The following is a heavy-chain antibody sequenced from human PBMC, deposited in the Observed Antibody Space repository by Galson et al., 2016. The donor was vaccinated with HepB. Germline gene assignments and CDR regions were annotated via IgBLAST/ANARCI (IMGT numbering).Heavy chain of an antibody. Sequence: SETLSLTCIVSGGSIRNGAFHWGWVRQPPGKGLEWIGSMHDTGSTYQNPSPTRRLTMSVGTSRNYFSLPLTSVTAADTAVYYCARQIGGWLGAFDIWGQGTMVTVSS. D-gene: IGHD5-12*01. J-gene: IGHJ3*02. CDR1: GGSIRNGAFH. V-gene: IGHV4-39*01. CDR2: MHDTGST. CDR3: ARQIGGWLGAFDI.